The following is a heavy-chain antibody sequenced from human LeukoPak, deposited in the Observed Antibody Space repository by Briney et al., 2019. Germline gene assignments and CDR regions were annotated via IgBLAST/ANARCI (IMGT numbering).Heavy chain of an antibody. Sequence: PGGSLRLSCAASGLTFSSYWMHWVRQAPGKGLVWVSRINSDGSSTSYADSVKGRFTISRDNAKNTLYLQMNSLRAEDTAVYYCARVRSWNVRGAFDIWGQGTMVTVSS. V-gene: IGHV3-74*01. D-gene: IGHD1-1*01. CDR3: ARVRSWNVRGAFDI. CDR1: GLTFSSYW. CDR2: INSDGSST. J-gene: IGHJ3*02.